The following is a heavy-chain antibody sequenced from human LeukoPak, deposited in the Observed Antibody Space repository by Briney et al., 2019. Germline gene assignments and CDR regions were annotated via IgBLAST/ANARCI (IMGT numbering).Heavy chain of an antibody. J-gene: IGHJ4*02. Sequence: GGPLRLSCAASGFTFVDYAMSWVRQTPGKGVEWVSGTNWDGGRTGYADSVKGRFTISRDNAKNSLYLQMNSLRVEDTAMYYCARDGLRRPPTPYCGGDCPLDYWGQGTLVSVSS. CDR2: TNWDGGRT. V-gene: IGHV3-20*04. CDR3: ARDGLRRPPTPYCGGDCPLDY. D-gene: IGHD2-21*02. CDR1: GFTFVDYA.